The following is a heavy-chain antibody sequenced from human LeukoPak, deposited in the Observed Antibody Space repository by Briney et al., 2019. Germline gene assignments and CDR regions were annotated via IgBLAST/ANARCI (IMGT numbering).Heavy chain of an antibody. Sequence: GGSLRLSXAASGFTFSSYAMSWVRHAPGKGRECVSAISGSGGSTYYADTVKGRFTISRDNSKNTLYLQMNSVRAEDTAVYYCAKGGTTARSRKNYYFDYWGQGTLVTVSS. CDR1: GFTFSSYA. V-gene: IGHV3-23*01. CDR2: ISGSGGST. D-gene: IGHD4-17*01. CDR3: AKGGTTARSRKNYYFDY. J-gene: IGHJ4*02.